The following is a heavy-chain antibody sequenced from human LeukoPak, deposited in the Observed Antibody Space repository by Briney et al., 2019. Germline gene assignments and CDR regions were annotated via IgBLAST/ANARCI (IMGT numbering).Heavy chain of an antibody. Sequence: GGSLRLSCAASGFTFSSYSMNWVRQDPGKGLEWVSSISSSSSYIYYADSVRGRFTISRDNAKNSLYLQMNSLRAEDTAVYYCARDLSPVYCSSTSCYSNYGMDVWGKGTTVTVSS. CDR1: GFTFSSYS. CDR3: ARDLSPVYCSSTSCYSNYGMDV. J-gene: IGHJ6*04. CDR2: ISSSSSYI. V-gene: IGHV3-21*01. D-gene: IGHD2-2*01.